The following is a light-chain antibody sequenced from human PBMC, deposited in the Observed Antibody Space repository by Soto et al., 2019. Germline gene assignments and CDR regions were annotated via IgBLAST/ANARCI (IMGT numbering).Light chain of an antibody. CDR3: QQFNIYPLT. J-gene: IGKJ4*01. Sequence: IPMTQSPSSMSESXGDRVTINCRASAGISSVLARYQQKPGKAPKLXXYDASSLESGGPSRFSGSGSVTDFTRTISSRQPEDFATYYGQQFNIYPLTFGGGTKVDIK. CDR1: AGISSV. CDR2: DAS. V-gene: IGKV1-13*02.